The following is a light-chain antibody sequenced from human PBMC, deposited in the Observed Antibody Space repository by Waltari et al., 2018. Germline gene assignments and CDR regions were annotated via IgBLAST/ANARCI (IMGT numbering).Light chain of an antibody. V-gene: IGKV4-1*01. J-gene: IGKJ3*01. CDR3: QQYYTTPPT. CDR1: QSVLYRSNNKNF. CDR2: WAS. Sequence: DIVMTQSPDSLAVSMGERATINCKSSQSVLYRSNNKNFLAWYHQRPGQSPKLLIYWASTRESGVPDRFSGSGSGTDFTLTISSLQAEDVAVYYCQQYYTTPPTFGPGTKVDIK.